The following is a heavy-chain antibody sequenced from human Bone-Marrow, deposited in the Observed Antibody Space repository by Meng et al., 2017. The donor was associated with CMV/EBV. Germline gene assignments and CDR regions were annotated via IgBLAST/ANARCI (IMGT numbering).Heavy chain of an antibody. D-gene: IGHD3-3*01. J-gene: IGHJ4*02. V-gene: IGHV4-30-4*08. CDR2: IYYSGST. Sequence: TLSLTCTVSGGSISSDDYYWSWIRQPPGKGLEWIGYIYYSGSTYYNPSLKSRVTISVDTSKNQFSLKLSSVTATDTAVYYCARMDFWSGYYGDYWGQGTLVTVSS. CDR3: ARMDFWSGYYGDY. CDR1: GGSISSDDYY.